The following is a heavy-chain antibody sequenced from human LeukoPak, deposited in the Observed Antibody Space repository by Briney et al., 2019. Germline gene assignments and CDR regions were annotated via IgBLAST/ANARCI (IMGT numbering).Heavy chain of an antibody. CDR3: ARGPRSGYYLDDAFDI. CDR2: IYTSGST. J-gene: IGHJ3*02. Sequence: SQTLSLTCTVSGGSISSGSYYWSWIRQPAGKGLEWIGRIYTSGSTNYNPSLKSRVTISVDTSRNQFSLKLSSVTAADTAVYYCARGPRSGYYLDDAFDIWGQGTMVTVSS. D-gene: IGHD3-22*01. V-gene: IGHV4-61*02. CDR1: GGSISSGSYY.